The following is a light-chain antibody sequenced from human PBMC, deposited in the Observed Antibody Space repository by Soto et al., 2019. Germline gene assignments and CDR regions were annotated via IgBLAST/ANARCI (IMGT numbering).Light chain of an antibody. CDR3: QQYYSPPIT. Sequence: DIVMTQSPDSLAVSLGERATINCKSSQSVLYSSNNKNYLAWYQQKPGQPPKLLIYWASTRASGVPARFSGSGSGTDFTLTISSLQAEDVAVYYCQQYYSPPITFGPGTRVDIK. J-gene: IGKJ3*01. CDR2: WAS. V-gene: IGKV4-1*01. CDR1: QSVLYSSNNKNY.